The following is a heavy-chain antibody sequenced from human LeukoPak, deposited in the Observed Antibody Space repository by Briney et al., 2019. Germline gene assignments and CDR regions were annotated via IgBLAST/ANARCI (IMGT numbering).Heavy chain of an antibody. CDR2: IYYTWST. Sequence: SETLSLTCTVSGDSMKSYYWTWIRQPPGKGLEWMGYIYYTWSTNYNPSLKSRVTISVDTSKNQFSLKLSSVTAADTAVYYCAKEREYCSSGSCHYDLDVWGQGTTVTVSS. J-gene: IGHJ6*02. D-gene: IGHD2-15*01. CDR1: GDSMKSYY. V-gene: IGHV4-59*01. CDR3: AKEREYCSSGSCHYDLDV.